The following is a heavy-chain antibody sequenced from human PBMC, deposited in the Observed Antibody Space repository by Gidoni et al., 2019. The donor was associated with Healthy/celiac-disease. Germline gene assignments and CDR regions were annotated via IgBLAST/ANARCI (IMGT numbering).Heavy chain of an antibody. Sequence: QVTLRESGPALVKPTQTLTLTCTFSGFSLSTSGMCVSWIRQPPGKALEWLARIDWDDDKYYSTSLKTRLTISKENSKNQVVLTMPNMDPVDTATYYCARIWTTVTSYDYWGQGTLVTVSS. V-gene: IGHV2-70*15. CDR3: ARIWTTVTSYDY. D-gene: IGHD4-17*01. CDR1: GFSLSTSGMC. CDR2: IDWDDDK. J-gene: IGHJ4*02.